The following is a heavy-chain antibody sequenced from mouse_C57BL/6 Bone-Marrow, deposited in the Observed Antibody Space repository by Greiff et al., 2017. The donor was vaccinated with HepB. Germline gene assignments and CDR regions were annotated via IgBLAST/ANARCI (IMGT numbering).Heavy chain of an antibody. CDR3: DRHEVYYGSPLAY. J-gene: IGHJ3*01. CDR2: ISNGGGST. Sequence: EVHLVESGGGLVQPGGSLKLSCAASGFTFSDYYMYWVRQTPEKRLEWVAYISNGGGSTYYPDTVKGRFTISRDNAKNTLYLQMSRLKSEDTAMYYCDRHEVYYGSPLAYWGQGTLVTVSA. V-gene: IGHV5-12*01. CDR1: GFTFSDYY. D-gene: IGHD1-1*01.